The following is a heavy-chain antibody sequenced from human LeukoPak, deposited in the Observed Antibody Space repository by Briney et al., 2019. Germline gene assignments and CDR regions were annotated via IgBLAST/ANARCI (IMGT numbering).Heavy chain of an antibody. D-gene: IGHD3-10*01. V-gene: IGHV4-4*07. Sequence: SETLSLTCSVSGASISRYFWTWLRQPAGKGLEWIGRFSTTWSTSYNPSLKSRVTMSVDTSKNQFSLRLSSVTAADTAVYYCARVDGGSTRILHTWGQGTLVTVSS. CDR3: ARVDGGSTRILHT. CDR2: FSTTWST. J-gene: IGHJ5*02. CDR1: GASISRYF.